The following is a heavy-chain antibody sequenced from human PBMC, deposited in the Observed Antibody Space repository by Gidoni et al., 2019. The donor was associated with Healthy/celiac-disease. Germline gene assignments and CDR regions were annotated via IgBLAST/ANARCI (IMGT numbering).Heavy chain of an antibody. V-gene: IGHV3-64D*08. CDR3: VKRSSAHKFDY. J-gene: IGHJ4*02. CDR1: GFTFSSYI. Sequence: EVQLVESGGGLVQPGGSLRLSCSASGFTFSSYIIYWVRQAPGKGLEYVSAISSNGGSTYYADSVKGRFTISRDNSKNTLYLQMSSLRAEDTAVYYCVKRSSAHKFDYWGQGTLVTVSS. CDR2: ISSNGGST.